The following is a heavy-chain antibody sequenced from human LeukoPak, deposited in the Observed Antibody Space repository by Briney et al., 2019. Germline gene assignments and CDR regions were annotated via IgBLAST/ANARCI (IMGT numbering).Heavy chain of an antibody. CDR3: ARRRVGIGIDP. D-gene: IGHD1-26*01. V-gene: IGHV4-4*09. CDR2: IYTSGST. CDR1: GGSISSYY. Sequence: SETLSLTCTVSGGSISSYYWSWIRQPPGKGLEWIGYIYTSGSTNYNPSLKSRVTISVDTSKNQFSLKLSSVTAADTAVYYCARRRVGIGIDPWGQGTLVTVSS. J-gene: IGHJ5*02.